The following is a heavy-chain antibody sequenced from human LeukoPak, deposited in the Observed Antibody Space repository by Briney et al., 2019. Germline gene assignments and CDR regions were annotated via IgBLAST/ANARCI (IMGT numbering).Heavy chain of an antibody. V-gene: IGHV1-2*02. CDR2: INPNSGGT. Sequence: ASVTVSCKASGYTFTGYYLQWVRQAPGQGLAWMGWINPNSGGTNFEQKFQGRGTMTTDTSISTVYLELSSPRSDDTAVYYCARQSYCGGDCYSYYIDVWGKGTTVTVSS. D-gene: IGHD2-21*01. CDR3: ARQSYCGGDCYSYYIDV. CDR1: GYTFTGYY. J-gene: IGHJ6*03.